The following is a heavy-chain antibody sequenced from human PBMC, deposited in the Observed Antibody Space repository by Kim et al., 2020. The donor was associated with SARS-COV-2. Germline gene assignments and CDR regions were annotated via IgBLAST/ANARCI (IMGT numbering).Heavy chain of an antibody. CDR3: ARAPRRIITIFGVVTHFDY. D-gene: IGHD3-3*01. V-gene: IGHV4-31*02. CDR2: IYYSGST. Sequence: SWIRQHPGKGLEWIGYIYYSGSTSYNPSLKSRVTISVDTSKNQFSLKLSSVTAADTAVYYCARAPRRIITIFGVVTHFDYWGQGTLVTVS. J-gene: IGHJ4*02.